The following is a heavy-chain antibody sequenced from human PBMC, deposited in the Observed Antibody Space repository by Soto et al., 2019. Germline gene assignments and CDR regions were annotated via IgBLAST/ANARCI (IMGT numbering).Heavy chain of an antibody. D-gene: IGHD6-13*01. CDR3: ARSSAAGTYYYYGMDV. V-gene: IGHV3-21*01. CDR2: ISSSSSYI. CDR1: GFTFSSYS. Sequence: EVQLVESGGGLVKPGGSLRLSCAASGFTFSSYSMNWVRQAPGKGLEWVSSISSSSSYIYYADSVKGRFTISRDNAKNXLYLQMNSLRAEDTAVYYCARSSAAGTYYYYGMDVWGQGTTVTVSS. J-gene: IGHJ6*02.